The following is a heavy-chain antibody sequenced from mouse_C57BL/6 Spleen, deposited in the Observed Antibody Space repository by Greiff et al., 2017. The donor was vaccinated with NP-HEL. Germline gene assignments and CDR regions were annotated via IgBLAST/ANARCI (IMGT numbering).Heavy chain of an antibody. V-gene: IGHV1-55*01. CDR1: GYTFTSYW. CDR3: ARGYDYDEVYFDD. CDR2: IYPGSGST. D-gene: IGHD2-4*01. J-gene: IGHJ2*01. Sequence: QVQLQQPGAELVKPGASVKMSCQASGYTFTSYWITWVKQRPGQGLEWIGDIYPGSGSTNYNEKFKSKATLTVDTSSSTAYMQLSSLTSEDSAVYYCARGYDYDEVYFDDWGQGTTLTVSS.